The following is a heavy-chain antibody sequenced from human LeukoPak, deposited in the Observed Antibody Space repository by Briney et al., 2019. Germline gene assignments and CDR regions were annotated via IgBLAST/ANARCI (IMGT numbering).Heavy chain of an antibody. CDR2: IKQHGSEI. D-gene: IGHD3-10*01. CDR3: ATDRGTY. V-gene: IGHV3-7*01. Sequence: GGSLRLSCAASGFTLSTSWMNWVRRAPGKGLEWEALIKQHGSEIYYADSVKGRFTISRDDAASSLYLQMHSLRAEDTAVYYCATDRGTYWGQGTLVTVSS. CDR1: GFTLSTSW. J-gene: IGHJ4*02.